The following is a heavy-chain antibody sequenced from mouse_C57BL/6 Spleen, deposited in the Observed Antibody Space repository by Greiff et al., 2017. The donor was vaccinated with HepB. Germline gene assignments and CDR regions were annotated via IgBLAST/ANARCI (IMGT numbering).Heavy chain of an antibody. CDR3: ARSPLLRYAWYFDV. D-gene: IGHD1-1*01. CDR1: GYTFTDYY. Sequence: EVQLQQSGPVLVKPGASVKMSCKASGYTFTDYYMNWVKQSHGKSLEWIGVINPYNGGTSYNQKFKGKATLTVDKSSSTAYMELNSLTSEDSAVYYCARSPLLRYAWYFDVWGTGTTVTVSS. CDR2: INPYNGGT. J-gene: IGHJ1*03. V-gene: IGHV1-19*01.